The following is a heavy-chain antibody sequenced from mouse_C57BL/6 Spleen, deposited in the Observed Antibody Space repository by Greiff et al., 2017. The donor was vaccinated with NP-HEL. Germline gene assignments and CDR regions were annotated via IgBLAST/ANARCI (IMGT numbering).Heavy chain of an antibody. D-gene: IGHD2-3*01. CDR3: ARGGLYDGYYFDY. Sequence: EVKLVESGGGLVKPGGSLKLSCAASGFTFSSYAMSWVRQTPEKRLEWVATISDGGSYTYYPDNVKGRFTISRDNAKNNLYLQMSHLKSEDTAMNYCARGGLYDGYYFDYWGQGTTLTVSS. J-gene: IGHJ2*01. V-gene: IGHV5-4*03. CDR1: GFTFSSYA. CDR2: ISDGGSYT.